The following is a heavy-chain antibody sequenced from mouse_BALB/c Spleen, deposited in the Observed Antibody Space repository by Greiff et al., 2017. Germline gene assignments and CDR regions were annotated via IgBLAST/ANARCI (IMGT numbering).Heavy chain of an antibody. D-gene: IGHD2-10*01. CDR1: GYAFTNYL. V-gene: IGHV1-54*01. CDR2: INPGSGGT. Sequence: QVQLQQSGAELVRPGTSVKVSCKASGYAFTNYLIEWVKQRPGQGLEWIGVINPGSGGTNYNEKFKGKATLTADKSSSTAYMQLSSLTSDDSAVYFCARGGGAYYGTSFAYWGQGTLVTVSA. CDR3: ARGGGAYYGTSFAY. J-gene: IGHJ3*01.